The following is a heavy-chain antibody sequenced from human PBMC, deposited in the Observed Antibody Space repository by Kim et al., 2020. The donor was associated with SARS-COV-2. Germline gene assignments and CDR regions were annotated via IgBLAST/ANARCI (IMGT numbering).Heavy chain of an antibody. CDR1: GFTFSSYA. V-gene: IGHV3-23*01. J-gene: IGHJ5*02. CDR3: AKDQRYCSSTSCTWYNWFDP. CDR2: ISGSGGST. D-gene: IGHD2-2*01. Sequence: GGSLRLSCAASGFTFSSYAMSWVRQAPGKGLEWVSAISGSGGSTYYADSVKGRFTISRDNSKNTLYLQMNSLRAEDTAVYYCAKDQRYCSSTSCTWYNWFDPWGQGTLVTVSS.